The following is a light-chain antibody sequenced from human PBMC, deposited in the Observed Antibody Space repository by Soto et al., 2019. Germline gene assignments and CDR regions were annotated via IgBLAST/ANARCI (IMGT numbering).Light chain of an antibody. Sequence: EIVLTQSPATLSLSPGERATLSCRASQSVSSQLAWYQQKPGQAPRLLIYDASNRATGVPDRFSGSGSGTDFTLTVTRLEPEDFAVYYCQQYAESPLTFGGGTKVDIK. CDR2: DAS. CDR3: QQYAESPLT. CDR1: QSVSSQ. J-gene: IGKJ4*01. V-gene: IGKV3-20*01.